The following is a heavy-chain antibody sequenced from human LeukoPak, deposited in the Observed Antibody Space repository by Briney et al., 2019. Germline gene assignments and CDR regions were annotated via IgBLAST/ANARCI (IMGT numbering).Heavy chain of an antibody. CDR1: GFTFSSYD. J-gene: IGHJ6*03. CDR2: ISRSGGTT. V-gene: IGHV3-23*01. CDR3: AKRGGTESFYYYYYMDV. D-gene: IGHD2-15*01. Sequence: GGSLRLSCAASGFTFSSYDMTWVRQTPGKGLEWVALISRSGGTTYHADSVKGRFTISRDNSKNTLDLQVNSLRAEDTAEYYCAKRGGTESFYYYYYMDVWGKGTTVTVSS.